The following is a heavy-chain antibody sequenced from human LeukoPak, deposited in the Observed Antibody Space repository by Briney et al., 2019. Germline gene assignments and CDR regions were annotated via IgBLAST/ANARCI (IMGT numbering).Heavy chain of an antibody. Sequence: GGSLRLSCAASGFTVSINYMSWVRQAPGKGLEWVSVIYSGGSTYYADSVKGRFTISRDNSKNTLYLQMNSLRAEDTAVYYCAREVRGNYYDSSGYCDYWGQGTLVTVSS. CDR3: AREVRGNYYDSSGYCDY. D-gene: IGHD3-22*01. V-gene: IGHV3-53*01. J-gene: IGHJ4*02. CDR1: GFTVSINY. CDR2: IYSGGST.